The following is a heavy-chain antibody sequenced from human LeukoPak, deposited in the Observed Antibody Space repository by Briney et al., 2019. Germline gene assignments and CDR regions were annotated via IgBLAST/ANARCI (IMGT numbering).Heavy chain of an antibody. J-gene: IGHJ4*02. CDR2: ISGGGGST. V-gene: IGHV3-23*01. D-gene: IGHD1-26*01. CDR1: GFTFTSYS. Sequence: RPGGSLRLSCAASGFTFTSYSMNWVRQAPGKGLEWVSTISGGGGSTYYADSVKGRFTISRDNSKNTLYLQVNSLRAEDTAVYYCAKGGKWDVKPFDYWGQGTLVTVSS. CDR3: AKGGKWDVKPFDY.